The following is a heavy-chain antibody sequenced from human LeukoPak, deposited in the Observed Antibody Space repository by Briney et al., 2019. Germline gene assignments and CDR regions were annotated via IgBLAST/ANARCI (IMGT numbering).Heavy chain of an antibody. CDR1: GFTFSAFE. CDR2: ISSGGSTM. J-gene: IGHJ4*02. V-gene: IGHV3-48*03. Sequence: PGGSLRLSCAASGFTFSAFEMNWVRQAPGKGLEWVSYISSGGSTMYYADSVKGRFTVSRDNAKNSLYLQMNSLRAEDTAVYYCARRLPIVGATLLDYWGQGTLVTVSS. CDR3: ARRLPIVGATLLDY. D-gene: IGHD1-26*01.